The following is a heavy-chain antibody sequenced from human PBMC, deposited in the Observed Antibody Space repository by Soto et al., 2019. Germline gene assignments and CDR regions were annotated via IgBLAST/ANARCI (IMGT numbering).Heavy chain of an antibody. J-gene: IGHJ4*02. CDR3: VTSTGCYDILTGYYCHRKLDY. D-gene: IGHD3-9*01. CDR2: ISSNGGST. CDR1: GFTFSSYA. Sequence: GGSLRLSCSASGFTFSSYAMHWVRQAPGKGLEYVSAISSNGGSTYYADSVKGRFTISRDNSKNTLYLQMSSLRAEDTAVYYCVTSTGCYDILTGYYCHRKLDYWGQGTLVTVSS. V-gene: IGHV3-64D*08.